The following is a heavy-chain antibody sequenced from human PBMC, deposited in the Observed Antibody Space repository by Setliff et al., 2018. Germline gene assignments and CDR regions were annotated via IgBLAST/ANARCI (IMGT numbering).Heavy chain of an antibody. J-gene: IGHJ5*02. CDR1: GYRFSTYG. D-gene: IGHD3-22*01. Sequence: ASVKVSCKASGYRFSTYGISWVRQAPGQGLEWMAWVSDNNGNTNYAKSFQGRVTMNTDTSTSTAYMELGSLTSDDTAVYYCARINFYDSTAYYYAPHHWGQGTLVTVSS. CDR3: ARINFYDSTAYYYAPHH. CDR2: VSDNNGNT. V-gene: IGHV1-18*01.